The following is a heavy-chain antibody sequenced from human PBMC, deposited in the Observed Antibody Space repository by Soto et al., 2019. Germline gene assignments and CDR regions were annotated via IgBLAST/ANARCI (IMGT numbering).Heavy chain of an antibody. V-gene: IGHV3-23*01. CDR1: GFTFSSCA. CDR3: AKGRSYYYYYGVDV. J-gene: IGHJ6*02. Sequence: LRLSCAASGFTFSSCAMCWVRQAPGKGLEWVSDIIDSGGSTYYADSVKGRFTISRDNCKSTLYLQMNSLRAEDTALYYCAKGRSYYYYYGVDVWGQGTTVTVS. CDR2: IIDSGGST.